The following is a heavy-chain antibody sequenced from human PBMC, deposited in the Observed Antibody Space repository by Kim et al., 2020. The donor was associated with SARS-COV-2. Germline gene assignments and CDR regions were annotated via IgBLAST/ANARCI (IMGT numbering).Heavy chain of an antibody. CDR3: ANSGLITMVRGFPGAFDY. V-gene: IGHV1-46*01. CDR2: INPSGGST. Sequence: ASVKVSCKASGYTFTSYYMHWVRQAPGQGLEWMGIINPSGGSTSYAQKFQGRVTMTRDTSTSTVYMELSSLRSEDTAVYYCANSGLITMVRGFPGAFDYWGQGTLVTVSS. CDR1: GYTFTSYY. J-gene: IGHJ4*02. D-gene: IGHD3-10*01.